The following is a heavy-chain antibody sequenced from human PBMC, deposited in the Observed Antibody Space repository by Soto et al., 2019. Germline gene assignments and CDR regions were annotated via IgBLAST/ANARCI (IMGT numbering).Heavy chain of an antibody. D-gene: IGHD1-26*01. CDR2: IKSKTDGETT. J-gene: IGHJ1*01. Sequence: ELQLVESGGGLVKPGGSLRLSCAASGFSFSNGWMSWVRRAPGKGLEWVGGIKSKTDGETTDCAAPLKGRFTISRDDEKTTLYLQMDRLIIVVTAVYYCATDGWEWGHCTLVTVSS. CDR1: GFSFSNGW. V-gene: IGHV3-15*01. CDR3: ATDGWE.